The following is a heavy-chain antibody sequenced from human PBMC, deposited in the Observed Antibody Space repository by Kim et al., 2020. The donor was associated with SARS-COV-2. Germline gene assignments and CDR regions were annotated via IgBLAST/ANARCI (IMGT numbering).Heavy chain of an antibody. J-gene: IGHJ6*02. CDR3: VTDLGAGTLGSGGRCYSVGYQYYGMYV. Sequence: GGSLRLSCAASGFTFSSFAMNWVRQSPGKGLEWVSAITGGGGTTYYADSAKGRVTTSRDNSKNTLYLRMNRLRADDTAVYYCVTDLGAGTLGSGGRCYSVGYQYYGMYVWDRGTTVTVSS. V-gene: IGHV3-23*01. D-gene: IGHD2-15*01. CDR1: GFTFSSFA. CDR2: ITGGGGTT.